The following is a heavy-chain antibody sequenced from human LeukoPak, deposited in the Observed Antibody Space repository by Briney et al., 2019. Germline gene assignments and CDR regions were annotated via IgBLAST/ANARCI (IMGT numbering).Heavy chain of an antibody. CDR1: GFTFSSYA. J-gene: IGHJ6*03. V-gene: IGHV3-23*01. D-gene: IGHD3-3*01. CDR3: AKGPRGGYDFWSSPYYYYMDV. Sequence: GGSLRLSCAASGFTFSSYAMSWVRQAPGKGLEWVSAISGSGGSTYYADSVKGRFTISRDNSKNTLYLQMNSLRAEDTAVYYCAKGPRGGYDFWSSPYYYYMDVWDKGTTVTVSS. CDR2: ISGSGGST.